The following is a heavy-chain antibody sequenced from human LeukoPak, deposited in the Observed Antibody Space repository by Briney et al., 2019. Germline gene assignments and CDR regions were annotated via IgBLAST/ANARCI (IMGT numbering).Heavy chain of an antibody. J-gene: IGHJ5*02. Sequence: PGGSLRLSCAASGFTFSSYAMSWVRQAPGKGLEWVSGISGSASSTYYTDSVKGRFTISRDNSKNTLYLQMNSLRAEDTAVYYCAKASAGIDWFDPWGQGTLVTVSS. CDR1: GFTFSSYA. CDR3: AKASAGIDWFDP. V-gene: IGHV3-23*01. D-gene: IGHD3-10*01. CDR2: ISGSASST.